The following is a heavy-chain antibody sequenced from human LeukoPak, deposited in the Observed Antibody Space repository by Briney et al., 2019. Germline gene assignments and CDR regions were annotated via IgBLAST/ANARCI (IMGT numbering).Heavy chain of an antibody. Sequence: VASVKVSCKASGYTFTSYYMHWVRQAPGQGLEWMGGIIPIFGTANYAQKFQGRVTITADESTSTAYMELSSLRSEDTAVYYCARLPLRSIAVGYYGMDVWGQGTTVTVSS. CDR1: GYTFTSYY. V-gene: IGHV1-69*13. J-gene: IGHJ6*02. D-gene: IGHD6-6*01. CDR3: ARLPLRSIAVGYYGMDV. CDR2: IIPIFGTA.